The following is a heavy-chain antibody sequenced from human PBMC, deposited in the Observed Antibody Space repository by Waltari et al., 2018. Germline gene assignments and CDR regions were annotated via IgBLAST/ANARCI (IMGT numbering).Heavy chain of an antibody. CDR1: GGSISSSSYY. V-gene: IGHV4-39*01. CDR3: ARHSPSIQYPPGYIDY. CDR2: IYYSGST. J-gene: IGHJ4*02. D-gene: IGHD4-4*01. Sequence: QLQLQESGPGLVKPSETLSLTCTVSGGSISSSSYYWGWTRQPPGKGLEWIGSIYYSGSTYYNPSLKSRVTISVDTSKNQFSLKLRSVTAADTAVYYCARHSPSIQYPPGYIDYWGQGTLVTVSS.